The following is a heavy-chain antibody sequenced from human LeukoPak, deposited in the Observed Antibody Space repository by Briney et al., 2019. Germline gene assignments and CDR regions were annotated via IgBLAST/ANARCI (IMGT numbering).Heavy chain of an antibody. CDR2: INHSGST. CDR3: ASRVSRQQLVLRAFDI. D-gene: IGHD6-13*01. V-gene: IGHV4-34*01. Sequence: PSETLSLTCAVYGGSFSGYYWSWIRQPPGEGLEWIGEINHSGSTNYNPSLKSRVTISVDTSKNQFSLKLSSVTAADTAVYYCASRVSRQQLVLRAFDIWGQGTMVTVSS. CDR1: GGSFSGYY. J-gene: IGHJ3*02.